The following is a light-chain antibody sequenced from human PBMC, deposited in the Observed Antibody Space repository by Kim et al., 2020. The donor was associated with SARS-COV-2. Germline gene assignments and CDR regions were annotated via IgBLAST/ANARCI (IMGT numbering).Light chain of an antibody. J-gene: IGLJ3*02. Sequence: QKLPLSCSRSSSNIGSNYVSLYQHLRGTPPHLLIYDNSKRPSGIPARFSGSKSGTSATLGITGLQTADEADYYCATWDGSLSSWVFGGGTQLTVL. V-gene: IGLV1-51*01. CDR3: ATWDGSLSSWV. CDR1: SSNIGSNY. CDR2: DNS.